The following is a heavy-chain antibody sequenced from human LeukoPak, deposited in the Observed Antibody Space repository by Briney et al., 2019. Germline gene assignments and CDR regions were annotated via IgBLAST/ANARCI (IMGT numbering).Heavy chain of an antibody. Sequence: GGSLRLSCAASGFTLSSYAMAWVRQAPGKGLQWVSAISGSGSSTYYADSVKGRFTISRDNSKNTLFLQMNSLRAEDTAVYYCAGSSCGGSCYSGFDYWGQGTLVTVSS. CDR2: ISGSGSST. CDR3: AGSSCGGSCYSGFDY. CDR1: GFTLSSYA. J-gene: IGHJ4*02. D-gene: IGHD2-15*01. V-gene: IGHV3-23*01.